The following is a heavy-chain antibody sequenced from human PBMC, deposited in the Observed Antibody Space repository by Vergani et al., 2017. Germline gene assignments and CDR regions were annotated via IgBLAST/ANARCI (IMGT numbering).Heavy chain of an antibody. CDR3: AGSLYGILAGYQGWFDP. CDR2: ISAYNGNT. D-gene: IGHD3-9*01. J-gene: IGHJ5*01. CDR1: GYTFTSYG. Sequence: QVQLVQSGAEVKKPGASVKVSCKASGYTFTSYGISWVRQAPGQGLEWRGGISAYNGNTNYAQKLQGRVTMTTDTSTNTAYLELRSLRSDETAVYYCAGSLYGILAGYQGWFDPWGQGTLVTVSS. V-gene: IGHV1-18*01.